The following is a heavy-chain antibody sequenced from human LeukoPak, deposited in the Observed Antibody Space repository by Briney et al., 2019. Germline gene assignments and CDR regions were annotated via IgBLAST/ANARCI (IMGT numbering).Heavy chain of an antibody. CDR3: AKTYGSGSYYDNWFDP. CDR1: GFTFSSYA. J-gene: IGHJ5*02. V-gene: IGHV3-23*01. D-gene: IGHD3-10*01. Sequence: GGSLRLSCAASGFTFSSYAMSWVRQAPGKGLEWVSAISGSGGSTYYADSVKGRFTISRDNSKNTLYLQMNSLRAEDTAVYHCAKTYGSGSYYDNWFDPWGQGTLVTVSS. CDR2: ISGSGGST.